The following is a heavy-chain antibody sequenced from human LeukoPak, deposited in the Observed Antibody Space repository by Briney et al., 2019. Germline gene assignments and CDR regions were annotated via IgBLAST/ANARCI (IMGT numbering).Heavy chain of an antibody. D-gene: IGHD3-9*01. Sequence: GGSLRLSCAASGFTFSSYAMSWVRQAPGKGLEWVSAISGSGGSTYYADSVKGRFTIPRENSKNTLWLQMNSLRAEDTAVYYCARLHYDVLTGPFDYWGQGTLVTVSS. CDR2: ISGSGGST. CDR1: GFTFSSYA. CDR3: ARLHYDVLTGPFDY. V-gene: IGHV3-23*01. J-gene: IGHJ4*02.